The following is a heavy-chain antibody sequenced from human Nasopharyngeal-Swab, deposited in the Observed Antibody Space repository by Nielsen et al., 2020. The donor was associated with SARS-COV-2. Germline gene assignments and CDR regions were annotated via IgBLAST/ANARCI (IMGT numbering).Heavy chain of an antibody. CDR2: VMPKFDTA. V-gene: IGHV1-69*13. CDR1: GGTFRNYG. CDR3: ARDSDYGDYIGWFDP. D-gene: IGHD4-17*01. Sequence: SVKVSCKTSGGTFRNYGISWVRQAPGQGPEWMGGVMPKFDTANYAQKFQDRVTITADESTSTVYLELISLTSDDTAVYHCARDSDYGDYIGWFDPWGQGTLVTVSS. J-gene: IGHJ5*02.